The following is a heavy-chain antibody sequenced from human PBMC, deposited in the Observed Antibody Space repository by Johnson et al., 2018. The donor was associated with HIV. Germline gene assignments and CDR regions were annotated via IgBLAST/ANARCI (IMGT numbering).Heavy chain of an antibody. CDR3: TTAIVIDAFDI. J-gene: IGHJ3*02. V-gene: IGHV3-15*01. Sequence: VQLVESGGGVVQPGRSLRLSCAASGITFSSYGMHWVRQAPGKGLEWVGRIKRKIEGEATDYAAPVKGRFTISRDDSKNTLFLQMSSLKTDDTAVYYCTTAIVIDAFDIWGQGTMVTVSS. D-gene: IGHD3-16*02. CDR1: GITFSSYG. CDR2: IKRKIEGEAT.